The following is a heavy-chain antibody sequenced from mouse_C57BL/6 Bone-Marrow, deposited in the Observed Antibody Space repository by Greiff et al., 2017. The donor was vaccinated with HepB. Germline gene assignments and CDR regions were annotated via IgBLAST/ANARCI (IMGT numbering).Heavy chain of an antibody. CDR3: TVVATKGD. CDR2: IDPENGDT. V-gene: IGHV14-4*01. J-gene: IGHJ2*01. D-gene: IGHD1-1*01. CDR1: GFNIKDDY. Sequence: EVQLQQSGAELVRPGASVKLSCTASGFNIKDDYMHWVKQRPEQGLEWIGWIDPENGDTEYASKFQGKATITADTSSNTAYLQLSSLTSEDTAVYYCTVVATKGDWGQGTTLTVSS.